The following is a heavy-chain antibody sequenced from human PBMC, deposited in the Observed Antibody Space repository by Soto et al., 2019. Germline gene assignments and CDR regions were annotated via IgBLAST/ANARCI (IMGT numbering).Heavy chain of an antibody. CDR1: GGAVSSGTYY. V-gene: IGHV4-61*01. CDR3: TRGPPRVQWFDP. Sequence: PSETLSLTCTVSGGAVSSGTYYWSWIRQPPGKGLEWIGHIYFTGSTNYNPSPKSRVTMSLDTSRNQFSLKLSSVTAADTAVYYCTRGPPRVQWFDPWGLGTLVTVSS. J-gene: IGHJ5*02. CDR2: IYFTGST.